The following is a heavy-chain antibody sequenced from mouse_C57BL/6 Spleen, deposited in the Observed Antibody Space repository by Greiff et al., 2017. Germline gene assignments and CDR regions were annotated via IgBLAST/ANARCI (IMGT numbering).Heavy chain of an antibody. V-gene: IGHV5-16*01. CDR1: GFTFSDYY. CDR2: INYDGSST. J-gene: IGHJ1*03. CDR3: AREGMRRYFDV. Sequence: EVQLQESEGGLVQPGSSMKLSCTASGFTFSDYYMAWVRQVPEKGLEWVANINYDGSSTYYLDSLKSRFIISRDNAKNILYLQMSSLKSEDTATYYCAREGMRRYFDVWGTGTTVTVSS.